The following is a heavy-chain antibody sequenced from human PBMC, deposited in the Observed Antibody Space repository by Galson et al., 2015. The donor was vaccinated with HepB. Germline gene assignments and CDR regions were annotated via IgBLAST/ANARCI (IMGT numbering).Heavy chain of an antibody. D-gene: IGHD3-22*01. J-gene: IGHJ4*02. CDR1: GFTFSNNA. CDR3: AKDFADYTFGYDV. Sequence: SLRLSCAGSGFTFSNNAMSWVRQAPGKGLEWVSSISGSDGSTHFADSVKGRFTISRDNSEDTLYLQLDGPRVEDTAVYYCAKDFADYTFGYDVWGRGTRVTVSS. CDR2: ISGSDGST. V-gene: IGHV3-23*01.